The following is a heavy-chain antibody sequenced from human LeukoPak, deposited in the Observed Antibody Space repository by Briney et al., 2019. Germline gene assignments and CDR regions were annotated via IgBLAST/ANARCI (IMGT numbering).Heavy chain of an antibody. D-gene: IGHD6-13*01. CDR3: AKVGRDSSSPLDY. J-gene: IGHJ4*02. Sequence: PGGSLRLSCAASGFTFSNYYMSWVRQAPGKGLEWVSAISYVGFNTYYADSVKGRFTISRDNSKNTTHLQLNSLRAEDTAVYYCAKVGRDSSSPLDYWGQGTLVTVSS. V-gene: IGHV3-23*01. CDR1: GFTFSNYY. CDR2: ISYVGFNT.